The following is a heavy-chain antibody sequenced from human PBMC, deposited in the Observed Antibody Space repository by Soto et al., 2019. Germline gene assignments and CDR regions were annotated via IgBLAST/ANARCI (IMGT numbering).Heavy chain of an antibody. CDR1: GFSLTTDAVG. D-gene: IGHD1-1*01. CDR2: IYWDDDK. V-gene: IGHV2-5*02. Sequence: QITLKESGPTLVKPTQTLTLTCTFSGFSLTTDAVGVGWIRQPPGKALEWLALIYWDDDKRYSPGQKSRLTITTDASRHHVLLTLTNMDPADTATYYCAHVCWVAAGIRYYFDYWGQGTLVTVSS. J-gene: IGHJ4*02. CDR3: AHVCWVAAGIRYYFDY.